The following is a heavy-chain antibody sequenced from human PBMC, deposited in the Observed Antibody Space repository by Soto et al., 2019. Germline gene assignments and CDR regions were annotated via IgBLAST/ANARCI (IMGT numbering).Heavy chain of an antibody. CDR3: ASEAAPPDNWFDP. CDR2: INHSGST. D-gene: IGHD6-6*01. J-gene: IGHJ5*02. CDR1: GGSISSRSSY. Sequence: SETLSLTCTVSGGSISSRSSYWGWIRQPPGKGLEWIGSINHSGSTYYNPSLKSRVTISVDTSKNQFSLKLSSVTAAGTAVYYCASEAAPPDNWFDPWGQGTLVTVSS. V-gene: IGHV4-39*07.